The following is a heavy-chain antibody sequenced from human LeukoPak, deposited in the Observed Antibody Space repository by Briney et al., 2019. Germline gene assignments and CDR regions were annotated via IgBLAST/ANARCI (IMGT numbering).Heavy chain of an antibody. CDR1: GFTFSGSA. V-gene: IGHV3-23*01. CDR3: AKDQLERLGAFDI. CDR2: ISGSGGST. D-gene: IGHD1-1*01. J-gene: IGHJ3*02. Sequence: GGSLRLSCAASGFTFSGSAMHWVRQASGKGLEWVSAISGSGGSTYYADSVKGRFTISRDNSKNTLYLQMNSLRAEDTAVYYCAKDQLERLGAFDIWGQGTMVTVSS.